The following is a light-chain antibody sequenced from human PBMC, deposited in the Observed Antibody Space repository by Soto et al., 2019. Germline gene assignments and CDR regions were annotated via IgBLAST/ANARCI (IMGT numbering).Light chain of an antibody. CDR2: KDS. CDR1: ALPKQY. J-gene: IGLJ1*01. V-gene: IGLV3-25*02. CDR3: QSADSSGTYV. Sequence: SYELTQPPSVSGSPGQTARITCSGDALPKQYAYWYQQKPGQAPVLVIYKDSERPSGIPERFSGSSSGTTVTLTISGVQAEDEADYYCQSADSSGTYVFGTGTKVTVL.